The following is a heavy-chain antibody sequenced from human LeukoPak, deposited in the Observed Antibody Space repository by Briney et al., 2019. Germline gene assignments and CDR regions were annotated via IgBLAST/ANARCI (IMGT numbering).Heavy chain of an antibody. D-gene: IGHD7-27*01. Sequence: ASVKVSCKASGYTFTGYYTHWVRQAPGQGLEWMGWINPNSGGTNYAQKFQGRVTMTRDTSISTAYMELSRLRSDDTAVYYCATKLGIYPNWYFDLWGRGTLVTVSS. CDR2: INPNSGGT. CDR3: ATKLGIYPNWYFDL. J-gene: IGHJ2*01. CDR1: GYTFTGYY. V-gene: IGHV1-2*02.